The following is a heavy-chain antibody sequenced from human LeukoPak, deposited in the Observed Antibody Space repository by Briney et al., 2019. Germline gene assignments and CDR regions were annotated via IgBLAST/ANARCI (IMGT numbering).Heavy chain of an antibody. D-gene: IGHD3-9*01. J-gene: IGHJ3*02. CDR2: INAGNGNT. CDR1: GYTFTSYA. Sequence: ASVKVSCKASGYTFTSYAMHWVRQAPGQRLEWMGWINAGNGNTKYSQKFQGRVTITRDTSASTAYMELSSLRSEDTAVYYCARGWSSITIFLEAFDIWGQGTMVTVSS. CDR3: ARGWSSITIFLEAFDI. V-gene: IGHV1-3*01.